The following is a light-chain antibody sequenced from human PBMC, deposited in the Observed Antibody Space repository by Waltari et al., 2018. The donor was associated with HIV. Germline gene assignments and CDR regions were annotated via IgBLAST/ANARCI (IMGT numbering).Light chain of an antibody. J-gene: IGKJ2*01. CDR1: QRVSNC. CDR2: DAS. Sequence: EIVLAPSPATLSLSPGQRPTLCCRASQRVSNCFAWYQQKPGQAPRLLIYDASTRATGIPAMFSGSGSGTDFSLTMSSLEPQDFAVYDGQQRRNSATFGQGTKLEMK. CDR3: QQRRNSAT. V-gene: IGKV3-11*01.